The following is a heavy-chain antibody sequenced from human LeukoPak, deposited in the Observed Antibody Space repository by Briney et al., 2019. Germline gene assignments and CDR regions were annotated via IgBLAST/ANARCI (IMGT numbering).Heavy chain of an antibody. CDR3: ARDRYYGSGSYSDY. J-gene: IGHJ4*02. D-gene: IGHD3-10*01. V-gene: IGHV3-7*01. CDR1: GFTFSSYW. CDR2: IKQDGSEK. Sequence: PGGSLRLSCAASGFTFSSYWMGWVRQAPGKGLEWVANIKQDGSEKYYVDSVKGRFTISRDNAKNSLYVQMNSLRAEDTAVYYCARDRYYGSGSYSDYWGQGTLVTVSS.